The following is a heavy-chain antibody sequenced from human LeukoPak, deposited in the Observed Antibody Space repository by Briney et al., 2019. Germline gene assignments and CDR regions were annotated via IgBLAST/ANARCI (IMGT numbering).Heavy chain of an antibody. Sequence: SETLSLTCTVSGGSISSYYWSWIRQAPGKGLEWIGYIYYSGSTNYNPSLKSRVTISVDTSKNQFSLKLSSVTAADTAVYYCARGGRIAAAGFDYWGQGTLVTVSS. CDR2: IYYSGST. CDR3: ARGGRIAAAGFDY. D-gene: IGHD6-13*01. J-gene: IGHJ4*02. CDR1: GGSISSYY. V-gene: IGHV4-59*01.